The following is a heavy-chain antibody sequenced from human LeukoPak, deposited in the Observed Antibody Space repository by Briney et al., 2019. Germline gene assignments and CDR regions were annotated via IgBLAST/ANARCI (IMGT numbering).Heavy chain of an antibody. CDR2: IIPILGIA. V-gene: IGHV1-69*04. J-gene: IGHJ6*02. D-gene: IGHD3-10*01. CDR3: ARTYYYGSGSYYSDYYYYGMDV. CDR1: GGTFSSYA. Sequence: SVKVSCKASGGTFSSYAISWVRQAPGQGLEWMGRIIPILGIANYAQKFQGRVTITADKSTSTAYMELSSLRSEDTAVYYCARTYYYGSGSYYSDYYYYGMDVWGQGTTVTVSS.